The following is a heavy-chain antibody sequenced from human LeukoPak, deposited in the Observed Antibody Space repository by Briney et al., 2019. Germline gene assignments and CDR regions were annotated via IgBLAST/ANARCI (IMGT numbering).Heavy chain of an antibody. J-gene: IGHJ4*02. D-gene: IGHD4-11*01. CDR2: ISGSGSST. CDR3: AKGGDDYRAFAY. V-gene: IGHV3-23*01. CDR1: GFTFSSYA. Sequence: GGSLRLSCAASGFTFSSYAMSWVRQAPGKGLEWVSAISGSGSSTYYADSVKGRFTISRDNSKNALYLQMNSLRAEDTAVYYCAKGGDDYRAFAYWGQGTLVTVSS.